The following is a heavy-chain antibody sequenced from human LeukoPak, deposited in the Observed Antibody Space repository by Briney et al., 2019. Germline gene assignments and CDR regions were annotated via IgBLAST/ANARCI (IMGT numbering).Heavy chain of an antibody. Sequence: GRSLRLSCAAPGFTFSSYGMHWVRQAPGKGLEWVAVISYDGSNKYYADSVKGRFTISRDNSKNTLYLQMNSLRAEDTAVYYCAKDLDGGSYFRSGDAFDIWGQGTMVTVSS. CDR3: AKDLDGGSYFRSGDAFDI. CDR1: GFTFSSYG. CDR2: ISYDGSNK. J-gene: IGHJ3*02. V-gene: IGHV3-30*18. D-gene: IGHD1-26*01.